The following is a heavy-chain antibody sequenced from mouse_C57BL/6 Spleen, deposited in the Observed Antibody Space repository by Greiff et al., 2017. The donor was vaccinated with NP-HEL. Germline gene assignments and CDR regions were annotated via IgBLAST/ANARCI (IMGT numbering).Heavy chain of an antibody. J-gene: IGHJ2*01. D-gene: IGHD1-1*01. V-gene: IGHV1-50*01. CDR3: ARGITTVVPTRVDY. Sequence: QVQLKQSGAELVKPGASVKLSCKASGYTFTSYWMQWVKQRPGQGLEWIGEIDPSDSYTNYNQKFKGKATLTVDTSSSTAYMQLSSLTSEDSAVYYCARGITTVVPTRVDYWGQGTTLTVSS. CDR2: IDPSDSYT. CDR1: GYTFTSYW.